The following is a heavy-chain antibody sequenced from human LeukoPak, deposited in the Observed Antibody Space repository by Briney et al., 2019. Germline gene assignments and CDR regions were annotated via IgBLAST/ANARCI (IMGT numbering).Heavy chain of an antibody. CDR1: GYTFTGYY. V-gene: IGHV1-2*04. CDR2: INPNSGGT. CDR3: ARGPARRVGATSSASDY. J-gene: IGHJ4*02. D-gene: IGHD1-26*01. Sequence: ASVKVSCKASGYTFTGYYMHWVRQAPGRGLEWMGWINPNSGGTNYAQKFQGWVTMTRDTSISTAYMELSRLRSDDTAVYYCARGPARRVGATSSASDYWGQGTLVTVSS.